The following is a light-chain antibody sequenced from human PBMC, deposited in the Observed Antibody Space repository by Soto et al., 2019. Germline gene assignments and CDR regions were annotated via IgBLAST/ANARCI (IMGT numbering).Light chain of an antibody. CDR2: EVS. J-gene: IGLJ1*01. CDR1: SSDVGAYDY. Sequence: QSALTQPASVSGSPGQSITISCTGTSSDVGAYDYVSWYQHHPGKAPKLMIYEVSNRPSGVSNRFSGSKSDNTASLTISGLQAEDEADYYCSSYTSSSTQVFGTGTKLTVL. V-gene: IGLV2-14*01. CDR3: SSYTSSSTQV.